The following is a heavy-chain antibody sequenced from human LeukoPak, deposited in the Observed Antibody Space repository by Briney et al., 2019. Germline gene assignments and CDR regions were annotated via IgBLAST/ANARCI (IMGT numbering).Heavy chain of an antibody. J-gene: IGHJ6*04. CDR1: GYTFTSYG. D-gene: IGHD3-10*01. CDR3: ARDQEGSGSYWPKYYYCGMDV. V-gene: IGHV1-18*04. Sequence: GASVKVSCKASGYTFTSYGISWVRQAPGQGLEWMGWISAYNGNTNYAQKLQGRVTMTTDTSTSTAYMELRSLRSDDTAVYYCARDQEGSGSYWPKYYYCGMDVWDKGTTVTVSS. CDR2: ISAYNGNT.